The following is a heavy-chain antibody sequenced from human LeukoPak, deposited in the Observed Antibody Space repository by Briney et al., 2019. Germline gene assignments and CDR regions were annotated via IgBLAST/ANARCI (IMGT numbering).Heavy chain of an antibody. J-gene: IGHJ4*02. CDR1: GFTFTSSA. D-gene: IGHD2-2*01. Sequence: SVKVSCKASGFTFTSSAVQWVRQASGQRLEWIGWIVVGSGNTNYAQKFQERVTITRDMSTSTAYMELSSLRSEDTAVYYCAADGGVPAANDFDYWGQGTLVTVSS. CDR2: IVVGSGNT. V-gene: IGHV1-58*01. CDR3: AADGGVPAANDFDY.